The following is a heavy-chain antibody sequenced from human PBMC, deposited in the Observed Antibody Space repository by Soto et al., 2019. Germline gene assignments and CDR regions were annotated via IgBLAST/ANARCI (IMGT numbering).Heavy chain of an antibody. Sequence: QVQLVQSGAEVKKPGASVKVSCKASGYTFTGYYMHWVRQAPGPGLEWMGWINPNSGGTNYAQKFQGRVTMTRDTSISTASMELGRLRSDDTAVYYCARAGRYCSGGSCYSRANWFDPWGQGTLVTVSS. D-gene: IGHD2-15*01. CDR1: GYTFTGYY. CDR3: ARAGRYCSGGSCYSRANWFDP. V-gene: IGHV1-2*02. CDR2: INPNSGGT. J-gene: IGHJ5*02.